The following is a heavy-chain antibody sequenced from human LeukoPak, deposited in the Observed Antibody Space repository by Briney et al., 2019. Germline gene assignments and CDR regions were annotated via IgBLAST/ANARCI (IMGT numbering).Heavy chain of an antibody. CDR1: GFTFSGSA. Sequence: QTGGSLRLSCAASGFTFSGSAMHWVRQASGKGLGWVGRFRSKLNSYATAYAAPVKGRFTISRDDSKNTAYLQMNSLKTEDTAVYYCTRTAMVTGFDSWGQGTLVTVSS. CDR2: FRSKLNSYAT. V-gene: IGHV3-73*01. J-gene: IGHJ4*02. CDR3: TRTAMVTGFDS. D-gene: IGHD5-18*01.